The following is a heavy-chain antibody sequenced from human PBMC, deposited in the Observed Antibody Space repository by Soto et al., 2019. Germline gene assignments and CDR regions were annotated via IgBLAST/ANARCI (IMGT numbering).Heavy chain of an antibody. J-gene: IGHJ3*02. V-gene: IGHV1-69*06. CDR3: ANYLGGYSITLGNAFDI. CDR2: IIPIFGTT. CDR1: GGTFSSYA. Sequence: QVQLVQSGAEVKKPGSSVKVSCKASGGTFSSYAISWVRQAPGQGLEWMGGIIPIFGTTNYAQKFKGRVTITADKSTSTANMELSRQRTEDTAVYYCANYLGGYSITLGNAFDIWGQGTMVTVSS. D-gene: IGHD6-13*01.